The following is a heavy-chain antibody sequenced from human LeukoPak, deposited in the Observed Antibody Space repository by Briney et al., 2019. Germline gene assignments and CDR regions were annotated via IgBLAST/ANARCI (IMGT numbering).Heavy chain of an antibody. CDR1: GFTFRNYV. CDR3: ARDPGYYGSGSLVPFDY. Sequence: PGGSLRLSCAASGFTFRNYVIHWVRQAPGKGLEWVAVTSSDLNVKLYADSVKGRFTISRDNAKNSLYLQMNSLRAEDTAVYFCARDPGYYGSGSLVPFDYWGQGALVTVSS. J-gene: IGHJ4*02. CDR2: TSSDLNVK. V-gene: IGHV3-30-3*01. D-gene: IGHD3-10*01.